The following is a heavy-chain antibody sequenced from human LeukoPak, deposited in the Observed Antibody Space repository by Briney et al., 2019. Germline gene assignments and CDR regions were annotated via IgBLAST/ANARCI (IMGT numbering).Heavy chain of an antibody. CDR3: ARDGCSGGSCYSGLDWFDP. V-gene: IGHV1-69*04. CDR2: IIPILGIA. CDR1: GGTFSSYA. J-gene: IGHJ5*02. D-gene: IGHD2-15*01. Sequence: SVKVSCKASGGTFSSYAMIWVRQAPGQGLEWMGRIIPILGIANYAQKFQGRVTITADKSTSTAYMELSSLRSEDTAVYYCARDGCSGGSCYSGLDWFDPWGQGTLVTVSS.